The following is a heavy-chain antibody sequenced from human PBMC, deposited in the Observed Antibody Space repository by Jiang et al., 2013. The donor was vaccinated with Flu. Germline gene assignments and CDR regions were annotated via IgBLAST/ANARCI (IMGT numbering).Heavy chain of an antibody. D-gene: IGHD3-10*01. CDR1: GGTFSSYG. Sequence: KPGSSVKVSCKASGGTFSSYGISWVRQAPGQGLEWMGGIIPIFGTANYAQKFQGRVTITADESTSTAYMELSSLRSEDTAVYYCARERITMVRGVISRDAFDIWGQGTMVTVSS. CDR3: ARERITMVRGVISRDAFDI. V-gene: IGHV1-69*01. CDR2: IIPIFGTA. J-gene: IGHJ3*02.